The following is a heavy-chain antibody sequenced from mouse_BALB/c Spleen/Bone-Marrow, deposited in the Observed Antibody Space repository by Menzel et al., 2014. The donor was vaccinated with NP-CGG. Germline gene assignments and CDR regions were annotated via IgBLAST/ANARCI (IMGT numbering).Heavy chain of an antibody. CDR2: ISTYSGNT. V-gene: IGHV1-67*01. J-gene: IGHJ2*01. CDR3: ARNFYGSSYFDY. D-gene: IGHD1-1*01. CDR1: GYTFTAYA. Sequence: QVQLKESGPELVRPGVSVKLSCKGSGYTFTAYAMHWAKQSHAKSLEWIGLISTYSGNTHYNQNFKGKATMTVDKSSSTAYMELARLTSEDSAIYHCARNFYGSSYFDYWGQGTTLTVSS.